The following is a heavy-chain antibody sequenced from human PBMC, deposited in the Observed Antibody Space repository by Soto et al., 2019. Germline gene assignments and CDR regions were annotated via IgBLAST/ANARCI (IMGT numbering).Heavy chain of an antibody. V-gene: IGHV3-23*01. D-gene: IGHD6-19*01. CDR3: AKDLGRVAVAGTAFDY. CDR2: ISGSGGST. CDR1: GFTFSSYA. J-gene: IGHJ4*02. Sequence: PGGSLRLSCAASGFTFSSYAMSWVRQAPGKGLEWVSAISGSGGSTYYADSVKGRFTISRDNSKNTLYLQMNSLRAEDTAVYYCAKDLGRVAVAGTAFDYWGQGTLVTVSS.